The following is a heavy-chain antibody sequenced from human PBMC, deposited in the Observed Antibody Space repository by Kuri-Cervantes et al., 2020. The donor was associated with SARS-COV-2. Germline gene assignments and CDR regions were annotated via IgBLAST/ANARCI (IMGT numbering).Heavy chain of an antibody. Sequence: GGSLRLSCAASGFTFSSYGMNWVRQAPGKGLEYVSSISSSSSYIYYADSVKGRFTISRDNAKNSLHLQMNSQRAEDTAVYYCARDGGGRPTHSDYWGQGTLVTVSS. J-gene: IGHJ4*02. V-gene: IGHV3-21*01. CDR2: ISSSSSYI. CDR3: ARDGGGRPTHSDY. D-gene: IGHD2-15*01. CDR1: GFTFSSYG.